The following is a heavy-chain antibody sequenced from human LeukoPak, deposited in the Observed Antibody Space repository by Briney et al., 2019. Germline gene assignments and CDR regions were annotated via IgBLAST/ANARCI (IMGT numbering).Heavy chain of an antibody. Sequence: PGGSLRLSCAASGFASGFTFSDSAVSWVRQAPGKGPEWVASVNGRGATAYYADSVRGRFTISRDNSKNTLYLQMISLGADDTAVYFCAKAPATGEGYYFYYMDVWGKGTTVTVSS. J-gene: IGHJ6*03. CDR1: GFTFSDSA. D-gene: IGHD7-27*01. V-gene: IGHV3-23*01. CDR2: VNGRGATA. CDR3: AKAPATGEGYYFYYMDV.